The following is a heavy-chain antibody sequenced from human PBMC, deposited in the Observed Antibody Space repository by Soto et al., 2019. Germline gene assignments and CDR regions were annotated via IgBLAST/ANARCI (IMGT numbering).Heavy chain of an antibody. J-gene: IGHJ6*03. CDR2: INHSGST. CDR1: GGSFSGYY. Sequence: SETLSLTCAVYGGSFSGYYWSWIRQPPGKGLEWIGEINHSGSTNYNPSLKSRVTISVDPSKNQFSLKLSSVTAADTAVYYCARDLPYMGCYSYYYTDVWGKGTTVSVSS. CDR3: ARDLPYMGCYSYYYTDV. V-gene: IGHV4-34*01. D-gene: IGHD4-4*01.